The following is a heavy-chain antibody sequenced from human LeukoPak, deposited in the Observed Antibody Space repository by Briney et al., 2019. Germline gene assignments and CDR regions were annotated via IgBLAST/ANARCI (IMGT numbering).Heavy chain of an antibody. Sequence: SETLSLTCTVSGGSISSYYWSWIRQPAGKGLEWIGRIYTSGSTNYNPSLKSRVTMSVDTSKNQSSLKLSSVTAADTAVYYCARSVAYYDFWSGYYPDYYYYYMDVWGKGTTVTVSS. CDR1: GGSISSYY. CDR2: IYTSGST. D-gene: IGHD3-3*01. J-gene: IGHJ6*03. CDR3: ARSVAYYDFWSGYYPDYYYYYMDV. V-gene: IGHV4-4*07.